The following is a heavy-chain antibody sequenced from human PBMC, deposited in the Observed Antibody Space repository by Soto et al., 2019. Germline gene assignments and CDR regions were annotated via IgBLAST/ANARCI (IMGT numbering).Heavy chain of an antibody. Sequence: QVQLVESGGGVVQPGRSLRLSCAASGFTPSNYAFHWVRQAPGKGLEWVAVISYDGSITHYADSVEGRCTISRDNSKNTLYLQMDSLRAEDTAVYYCEYGMDVWGQGTTVTVSS. CDR3: EYGMDV. J-gene: IGHJ6*02. V-gene: IGHV3-30-3*01. CDR2: ISYDGSIT. D-gene: IGHD6-6*01. CDR1: GFTPSNYA.